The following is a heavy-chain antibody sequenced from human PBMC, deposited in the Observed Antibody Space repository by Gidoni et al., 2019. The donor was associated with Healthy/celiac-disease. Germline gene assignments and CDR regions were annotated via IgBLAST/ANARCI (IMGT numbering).Heavy chain of an antibody. CDR3: AKVEGDIYYGSGSYVYYYYYGMDV. V-gene: IGHV3-23*01. CDR1: GFTFSSYA. Sequence: EVQLLESGGGLVQPGGSLRLSCAASGFTFSSYAMSWVRQAPGKGLGWVSAISGSGGSTYYADSVKGRFTISRDNSKNTLYLQMNSLRAEDTAVYYCAKVEGDIYYGSGSYVYYYYYGMDVWGQGTTVTVSS. D-gene: IGHD3-10*01. CDR2: ISGSGGST. J-gene: IGHJ6*02.